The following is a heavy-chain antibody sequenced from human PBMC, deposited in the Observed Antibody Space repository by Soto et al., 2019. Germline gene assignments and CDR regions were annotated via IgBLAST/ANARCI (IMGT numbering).Heavy chain of an antibody. CDR1: GGSISSGGYS. CDR3: ARHRYSYGVYYFDY. V-gene: IGHV4-30-2*01. CDR2: IYHSGST. D-gene: IGHD5-18*01. Sequence: SETLSLTCAVSGGSISSGGYSWSWIRQPPGKGLEWIGYIYHSGSTYYNPSLTSRVTISVDTSKNQFSLKLSSVTAADRAVYYCARHRYSYGVYYFDYWGQGTLVTVSS. J-gene: IGHJ4*02.